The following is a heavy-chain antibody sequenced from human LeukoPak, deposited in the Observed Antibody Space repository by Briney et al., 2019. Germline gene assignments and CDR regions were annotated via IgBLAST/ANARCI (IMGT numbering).Heavy chain of an antibody. CDR3: ARGGWYYFDY. CDR1: GFTFSSCW. Sequence: GGSLRLSCAASGFTFSSCWMSWVRQAPGKGLEWVACIKQDGSEIYYVDSVKGRFTISRDNAKNSLYLQMNSLRVEDTAVYYCARGGWYYFDYWGQGTLVTVPS. D-gene: IGHD6-19*01. V-gene: IGHV3-7*04. J-gene: IGHJ4*02. CDR2: IKQDGSEI.